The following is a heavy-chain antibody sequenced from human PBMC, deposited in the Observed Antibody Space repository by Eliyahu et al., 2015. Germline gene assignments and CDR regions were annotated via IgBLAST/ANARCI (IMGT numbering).Heavy chain of an antibody. Sequence: QVELVESGGGVVQPGXSLXLSCXASGXTFSXFGXXXVRQAPGKGLEWVAVISYDGSYTYYAHSVGGRFTVSRDNPKNTLYLQMNSPRVDDTAKYYCARVRAGRPDWFGGLLGSGMDVWGQGTTVTVS. D-gene: IGHD3-10*01. CDR1: GXTFSXFG. CDR2: ISYDGSYT. CDR3: ARVRAGRPDWFGGLLGSGMDV. V-gene: IGHV3-30*07. J-gene: IGHJ6*02.